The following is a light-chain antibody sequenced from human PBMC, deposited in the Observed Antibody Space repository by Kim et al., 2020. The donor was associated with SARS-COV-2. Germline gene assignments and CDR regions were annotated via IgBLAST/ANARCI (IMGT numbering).Light chain of an antibody. J-gene: IGKJ1*01. CDR2: GAS. Sequence: EIVLTQSPGTLSLSPGERATLSCRASQSVSSSYLAWYQQKPGQAPRLLIYGASSRATGIPDRFSGSGSGTDFTLTISRLEPEDFAVYYCQQYGSSPNWTFGQGTKVDIK. V-gene: IGKV3-20*01. CDR1: QSVSSSY. CDR3: QQYGSSPNWT.